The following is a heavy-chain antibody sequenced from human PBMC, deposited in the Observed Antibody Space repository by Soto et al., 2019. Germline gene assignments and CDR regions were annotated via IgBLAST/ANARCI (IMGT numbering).Heavy chain of an antibody. J-gene: IGHJ3*01. CDR3: ARDRITTRGDAFDL. D-gene: IGHD3-3*01. Sequence: QVQLVQSGAEVRKPGSSVKVSCKAPGGTFSTYIISWVRQAPGQGLEWMGRIIPIPHITNYAQKFQGRVTVTADRSTSTAYMELTSLKSEGAAVYYCARDRITTRGDAFDLWGQGTMVTVSS. CDR2: IIPIPHIT. V-gene: IGHV1-69*08. CDR1: GGTFSTYI.